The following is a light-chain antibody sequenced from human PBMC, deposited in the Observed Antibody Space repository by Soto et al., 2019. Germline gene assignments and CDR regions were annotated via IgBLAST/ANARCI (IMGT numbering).Light chain of an antibody. J-gene: IGKJ5*01. CDR3: QQYDNLIT. CDR2: DTS. Sequence: DIQMTQSPSSLSASVVDRVTITCKASQDISNYLNWYQQKPGKAPKLLIYDTSNLETGVPSRFSGSGSGTDFTFTISSLQPEDIATYYCQQYDNLITFGQGTRLEI. V-gene: IGKV1-33*01. CDR1: QDISNY.